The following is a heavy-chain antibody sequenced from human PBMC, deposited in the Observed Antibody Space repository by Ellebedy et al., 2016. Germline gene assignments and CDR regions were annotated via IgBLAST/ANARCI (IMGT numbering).Heavy chain of an antibody. V-gene: IGHV3-53*01. D-gene: IGHD2-8*01. CDR3: VTRHNGAFDL. CDR2: IYGGGAS. Sequence: GGSLRLSXAVSGFSVSSNDMSWVRLAPGKGLELVSLIYGGGASYYADSVKGRFTISRDNSKKTLYLQMSGLGVEDTAVYYCVTRHNGAFDLWGQGTMVTVSS. CDR1: GFSVSSND. J-gene: IGHJ3*01.